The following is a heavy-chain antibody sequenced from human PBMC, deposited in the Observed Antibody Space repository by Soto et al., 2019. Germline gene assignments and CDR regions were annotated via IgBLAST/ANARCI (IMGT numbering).Heavy chain of an antibody. CDR3: ARASRCKSEYECFAWLDF. V-gene: IGHV4-4*07. D-gene: IGHD6-6*01. Sequence: QVLLQESGPGLVKPSETLSLTCTVSGGSISSLYWAWIRQPAGKGLEWIGRIFPSGDSNYNPSLTGRVSMSLDTSKNQFSLTVSSVTAADTAVYYCARASRCKSEYECFAWLDFWGQGILVTVSS. J-gene: IGHJ4*02. CDR1: GGSISSLY. CDR2: IFPSGDS.